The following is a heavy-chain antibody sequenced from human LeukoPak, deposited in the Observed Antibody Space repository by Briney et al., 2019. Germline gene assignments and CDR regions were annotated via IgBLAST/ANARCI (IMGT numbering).Heavy chain of an antibody. D-gene: IGHD3-16*01. CDR1: GFTFSSYS. J-gene: IGHJ4*02. Sequence: PGGSLRLSCAASGFTFSSYSMNWVRQAPGKGLEWVSSISSSSSYIYYADSVRGRFTISRDNSKNTLYLQMNSLRVEDTAVYYCARNSQKAFGAFDYWGQGTLVTVSP. CDR3: ARNSQKAFGAFDY. CDR2: ISSSSSYI. V-gene: IGHV3-21*04.